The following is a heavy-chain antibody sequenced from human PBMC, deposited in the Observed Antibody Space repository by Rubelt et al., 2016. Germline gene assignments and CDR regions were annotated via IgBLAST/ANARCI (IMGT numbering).Heavy chain of an antibody. CDR1: GFTFSSYG. CDR2: LRDDGSNK. D-gene: IGHD2-21*02. CDR3: AKGGNVVVTARLYYFDY. V-gene: IGHV3-30*02. Sequence: QVQLVESGGGVVQPGGSLRLSCAASGFTFSSYGMHWVRQAPGRGLEGVAFLRDDGSNKYYADSVKGRFTISRDNSKNTLYLQMNSLRAEDTAVYYCAKGGNVVVTARLYYFDYWGQGTLVTVSS. J-gene: IGHJ4*02.